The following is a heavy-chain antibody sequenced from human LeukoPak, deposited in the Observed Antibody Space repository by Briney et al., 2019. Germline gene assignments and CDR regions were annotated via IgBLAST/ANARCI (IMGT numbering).Heavy chain of an antibody. CDR2: IWYDGSNK. CDR1: GFTFSSYG. V-gene: IGHV3-33*06. Sequence: GGSLRLSCAASGFTFSSYGMHWVRQAPGKGLEWVAVIWYDGSNKYYADSVKGRFTISRDNSKNTLYLQMNSLRAEDTAVYYCAKVGLEEGSGKARTPFDPWGQRTLVTVSS. D-gene: IGHD3-10*01. J-gene: IGHJ5*02. CDR3: AKVGLEEGSGKARTPFDP.